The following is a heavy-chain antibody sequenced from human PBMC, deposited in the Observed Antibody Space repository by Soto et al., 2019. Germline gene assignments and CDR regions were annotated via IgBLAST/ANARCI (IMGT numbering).Heavy chain of an antibody. D-gene: IGHD1-26*01. J-gene: IGHJ4*02. CDR3: ARRRGWELLLDKPTYHFDY. Sequence: PGESLKISCNGSGYSFTIYWISWVRQMPGKGLEWMGRIDPSDSYTNYSPSFQGHVTISADKSISTAYLQWSSLKASDTAMYYCARRRGWELLLDKPTYHFDYWGQGTLVTVSS. V-gene: IGHV5-10-1*01. CDR1: GYSFTIYW. CDR2: IDPSDSYT.